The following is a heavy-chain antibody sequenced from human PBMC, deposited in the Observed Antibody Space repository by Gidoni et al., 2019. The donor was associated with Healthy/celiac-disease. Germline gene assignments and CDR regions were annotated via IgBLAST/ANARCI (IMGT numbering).Heavy chain of an antibody. CDR1: GGSFSGYY. D-gene: IGHD3-3*01. V-gene: IGHV4-34*01. Sequence: QVQLQQWGAGLLKPSETLSLTCAVYGGSFSGYYWSWIRQPPGKGLEWIGEINHSGSTNYNPSLKSRVTISVDTSKNQFSLKLSSVTAADTAVYYCARGQEYDFWSGNYYYGMDVWGQGTTVTVSS. CDR2: INHSGST. CDR3: ARGQEYDFWSGNYYYGMDV. J-gene: IGHJ6*02.